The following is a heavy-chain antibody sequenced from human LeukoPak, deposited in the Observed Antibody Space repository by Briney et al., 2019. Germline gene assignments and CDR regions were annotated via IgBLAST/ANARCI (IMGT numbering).Heavy chain of an antibody. CDR1: GFTLSNYW. Sequence: GGSLRLSCAASGFTLSNYWMLWVRQAPGKGLVWVSRINSDGSITSYADSVKGRFTISRDNAKNTLYLQVNSLGVEDTAVYYCARDHYSSGYFWGQGTLVTVSS. CDR3: ARDHYSSGYF. J-gene: IGHJ4*02. D-gene: IGHD3-22*01. V-gene: IGHV3-74*01. CDR2: INSDGSIT.